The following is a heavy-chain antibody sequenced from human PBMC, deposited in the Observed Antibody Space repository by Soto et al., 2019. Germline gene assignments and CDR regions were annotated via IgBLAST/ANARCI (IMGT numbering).Heavy chain of an antibody. Sequence: QVQLVESGGGVVQPGRSLRLSCAASGFTFSSYGMHWVRQAPGKGLEWVAVIWYDGSNKYYADSVKGRFTISRDNSKNTLYVQMNSLRADDTAVYYCARGGESDGGNFLVDYWGQGTLVTVSS. D-gene: IGHD2-21*02. J-gene: IGHJ4*02. V-gene: IGHV3-33*01. CDR1: GFTFSSYG. CDR2: IWYDGSNK. CDR3: ARGGESDGGNFLVDY.